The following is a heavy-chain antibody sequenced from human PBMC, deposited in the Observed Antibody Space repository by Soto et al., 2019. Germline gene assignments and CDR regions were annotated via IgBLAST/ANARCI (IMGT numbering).Heavy chain of an antibody. Sequence: SETLSLTCTVSGGSISSGDYYWSWIRQPPGKGLEWIGFIYYSGTTYYNPSLKSRLTISVDTSKNQFSLKLSSVTAADTAVYYCARGGGGSFRFDPWGQGTLVTVSS. CDR3: ARGGGGSFRFDP. J-gene: IGHJ5*02. CDR1: GGSISSGDYY. CDR2: IYYSGTT. D-gene: IGHD2-15*01. V-gene: IGHV4-30-4*01.